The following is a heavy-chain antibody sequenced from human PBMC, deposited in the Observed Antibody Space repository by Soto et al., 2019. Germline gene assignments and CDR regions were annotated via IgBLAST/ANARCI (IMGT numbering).Heavy chain of an antibody. J-gene: IGHJ4*02. V-gene: IGHV3-33*01. CDR3: AREEVVPANIDY. D-gene: IGHD2-2*01. Sequence: QVQLVESGGGVVQPGRSLRLSCAASGFTFSSYGMHWVRQAPGKGLEWVAVIWYDGSNKYYADSVKGRFTISRDNSEHTLYLQMNSLRAEDTAVYYCAREEVVPANIDYWGQGTLVTVSS. CDR1: GFTFSSYG. CDR2: IWYDGSNK.